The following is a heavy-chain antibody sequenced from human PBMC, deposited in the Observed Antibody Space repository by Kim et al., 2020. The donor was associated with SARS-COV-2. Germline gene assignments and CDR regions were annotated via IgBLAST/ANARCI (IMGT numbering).Heavy chain of an antibody. CDR3: AREVVVAEDYYYGMDV. V-gene: IGHV3-33*01. CDR1: GFTFSSYG. CDR2: IWYDGSNK. D-gene: IGHD2-15*01. Sequence: GGSLRLSCAASGFTFSSYGMHWVRQAPGKGLEWVAVIWYDGSNKNYADSVKGLFTISRDNSKNTLYLQMNSLRAEDTAVYYCAREVVVAEDYYYGMDVWGQGTTVTVSS. J-gene: IGHJ6*02.